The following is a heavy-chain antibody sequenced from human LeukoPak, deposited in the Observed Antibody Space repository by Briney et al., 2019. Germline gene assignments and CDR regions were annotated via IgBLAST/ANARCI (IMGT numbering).Heavy chain of an antibody. CDR3: ARDPRRYYSDSSGYRTFDY. CDR2: ISAYNGNT. J-gene: IGHJ4*02. D-gene: IGHD3-22*01. CDR1: GYTFTSYG. V-gene: IGHV1-18*01. Sequence: ASVKVSCKASGYTFTSYGISWVRQAPGQGLEWMGWISAYNGNTNYAQKLQGRVTMTTDTSTSTAYMELRSLRSDDTAVYYCARDPRRYYSDSSGYRTFDYWGQGTLVTVSS.